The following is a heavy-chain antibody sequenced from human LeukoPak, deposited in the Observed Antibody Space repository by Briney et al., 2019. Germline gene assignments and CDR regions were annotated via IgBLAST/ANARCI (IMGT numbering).Heavy chain of an antibody. CDR3: ARVRGVIFYGWFDP. CDR1: GGSISSYY. Sequence: SETLSLTCTVSGGSISSYYWSWIRQPAGKGLEWIGRIYTSGSTNYNPSLKSRVTMSVDTSKNQFSLKLSSVTAADTAVYYCARVRGVIFYGWFDPWGQGTLVTVSS. D-gene: IGHD3-10*01. V-gene: IGHV4-4*07. J-gene: IGHJ5*02. CDR2: IYTSGST.